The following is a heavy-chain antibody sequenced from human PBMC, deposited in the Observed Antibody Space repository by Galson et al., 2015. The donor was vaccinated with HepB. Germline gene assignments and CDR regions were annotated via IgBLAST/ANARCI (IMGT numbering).Heavy chain of an antibody. CDR2: ISYDGSNK. Sequence: SLRLSCAASGFTFSSYAMHWVRQAPGKGLEWVAVISYDGSNKYYADSVKGRFTISRDNSKNTLYLQMNSLRAEDTAVYYCARDRGTLWFGELLRGAFDYWGQGTLVTVSS. V-gene: IGHV3-30*04. CDR3: ARDRGTLWFGELLRGAFDY. CDR1: GFTFSSYA. D-gene: IGHD3-10*01. J-gene: IGHJ4*02.